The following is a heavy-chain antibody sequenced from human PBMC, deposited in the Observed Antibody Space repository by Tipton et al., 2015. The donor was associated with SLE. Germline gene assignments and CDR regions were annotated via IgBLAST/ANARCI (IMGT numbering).Heavy chain of an antibody. V-gene: IGHV3-66*01. Sequence: AVSGFTVSSNYMTWVRQAPGKGLEWVSVIYNNGRTYYADSVKGRFTISRDSSKNTLYLQMNSLRAEDTAVYYCARELLTTVDYYFDYWGQGTLVTVSS. CDR3: ARELLTTVDYYFDY. CDR2: IYNNGRT. CDR1: GFTVSSNY. J-gene: IGHJ4*02. D-gene: IGHD4-11*01.